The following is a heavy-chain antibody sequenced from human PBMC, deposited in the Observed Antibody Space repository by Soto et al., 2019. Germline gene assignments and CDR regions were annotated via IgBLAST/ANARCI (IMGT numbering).Heavy chain of an antibody. Sequence: ASVKVSCKASGYTFTSYGISWVRQAPGQGLEWMGWISAYNGNTNYAQKLQGRVTMTTDTSTSTAYMELRSLRSDDTAVYYCAREVSYYYGSGSHRAHYYYGMDVWAKGPRSPSP. J-gene: IGHJ6*02. CDR1: GYTFTSYG. CDR2: ISAYNGNT. CDR3: AREVSYYYGSGSHRAHYYYGMDV. V-gene: IGHV1-18*01. D-gene: IGHD3-10*01.